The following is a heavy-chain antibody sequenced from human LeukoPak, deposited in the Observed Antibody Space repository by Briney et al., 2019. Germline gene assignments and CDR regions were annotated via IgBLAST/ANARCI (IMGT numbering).Heavy chain of an antibody. CDR2: IYPGDSNT. CDR3: ARLVEVDFWSGYYAGGHYMDV. Sequence: GESLKISCKGSGYSFTNYWIGWVRQMPGKGLEWMGIIYPGDSNTKYSPSFQGQVTISAGKSINTAYLQWSSLKASDTAIYYCARLVEVDFWSGYYAGGHYMDVWGKGTTVTISS. V-gene: IGHV5-51*01. CDR1: GYSFTNYW. D-gene: IGHD3-3*01. J-gene: IGHJ6*03.